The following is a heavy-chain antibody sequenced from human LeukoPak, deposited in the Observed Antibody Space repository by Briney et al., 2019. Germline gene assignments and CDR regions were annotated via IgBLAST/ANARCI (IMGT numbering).Heavy chain of an antibody. V-gene: IGHV3-49*04. CDR1: GSTFGDYA. J-gene: IGHJ4*02. Sequence: GRSLRLSCTASGSTFGDYAMSWVRQAPGKGLECVGIIRSKAYGGTTEYAASVKGRFTISRDDSKTIAYLQMNSLKTEDTGVYYCTRVGHYYDSRGYYVVDFDYWGQGTLVTVSS. CDR3: TRVGHYYDSRGYYVVDFDY. CDR2: IRSKAYGGTT. D-gene: IGHD3-22*01.